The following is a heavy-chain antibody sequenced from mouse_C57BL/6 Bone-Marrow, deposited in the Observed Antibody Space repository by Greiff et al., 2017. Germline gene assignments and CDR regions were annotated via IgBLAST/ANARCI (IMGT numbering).Heavy chain of an antibody. J-gene: IGHJ2*01. CDR1: GFNIKDDY. V-gene: IGHV14-4*01. CDR3: TTFPLITTVVATDYFDY. CDR2: IDPENGDT. D-gene: IGHD1-1*01. Sequence: EVKLMESGAELVRPGASVKLSCTASGFNIKDDYMHWVKQRPEQGLEWIGWIDPENGDTEYASKFQGKATITADTSSNTAYRQLSSLTSEDTAVYYCTTFPLITTVVATDYFDYWGQGTTLTVSS.